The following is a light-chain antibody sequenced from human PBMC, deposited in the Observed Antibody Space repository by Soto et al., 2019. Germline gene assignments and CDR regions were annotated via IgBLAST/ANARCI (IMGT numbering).Light chain of an antibody. V-gene: IGKV3-20*01. Sequence: EIVLTQSPGTLSLSPGERATISCRASQSVSSSYLAWYQQKPGQAPRLLIYGASSRDTGIPDRLSGSGSGTDFTFTISRLEPEDFAVYYCQQYGSSLLFGPGTKVDIK. J-gene: IGKJ3*01. CDR1: QSVSSSY. CDR3: QQYGSSLL. CDR2: GAS.